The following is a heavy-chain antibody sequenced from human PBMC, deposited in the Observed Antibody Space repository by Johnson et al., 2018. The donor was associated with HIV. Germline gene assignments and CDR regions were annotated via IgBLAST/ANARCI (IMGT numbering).Heavy chain of an antibody. J-gene: IGHJ3*02. D-gene: IGHD6-19*01. Sequence: QVQLVESGGGVVQPGRSLRLSCAASGFTFSSYAMHWVRQAPGKGLEWVAVISYDGSNKYYADSVKGRFTISRDNSKNTLYLQMNSLRAEHTAVYYCARELGSGWGETADAFDIWGQGTMVTVSS. V-gene: IGHV3-30*04. CDR2: ISYDGSNK. CDR3: ARELGSGWGETADAFDI. CDR1: GFTFSSYA.